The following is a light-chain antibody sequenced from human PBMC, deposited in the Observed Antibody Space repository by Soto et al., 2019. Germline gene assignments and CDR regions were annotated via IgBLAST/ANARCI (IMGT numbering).Light chain of an antibody. V-gene: IGLV2-23*02. Sequence: QSALTQPASVSGSPGQSITISCTGTSSDVGSYNLVSWYQQHPGKAPKLMIYEVSKRSSGVSNRFSGSKSGNTASLTISGLQAEDEAVYYCCSYAGISIFVVYGGGTKLTVL. CDR1: SSDVGSYNL. CDR2: EVS. CDR3: CSYAGISIFVV. J-gene: IGLJ2*01.